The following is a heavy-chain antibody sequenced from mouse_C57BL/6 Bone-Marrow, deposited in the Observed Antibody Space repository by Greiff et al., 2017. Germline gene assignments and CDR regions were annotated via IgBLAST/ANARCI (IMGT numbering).Heavy chain of an antibody. CDR2: IYPGSGNT. Sequence: QVQLKQSGAELVRPGASVKLSCKASGYTFTDYYINWVKQRPGQGLEWIARIYPGSGNTYYNEKFKGKATLTAEKSSSTAYMQLSSLTSEDSAVYFCARSRDSSAPAWFAYWGQGTLVTVSA. J-gene: IGHJ3*01. CDR3: ARSRDSSAPAWFAY. D-gene: IGHD3-2*02. V-gene: IGHV1-76*01. CDR1: GYTFTDYY.